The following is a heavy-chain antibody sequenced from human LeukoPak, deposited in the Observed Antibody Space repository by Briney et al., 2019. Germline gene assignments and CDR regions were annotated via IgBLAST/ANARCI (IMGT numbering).Heavy chain of an antibody. V-gene: IGHV4-39*01. CDR3: ARLFSSGWEYHNGMDV. CDR1: GGSISSEASY. Sequence: SETLFLTCTVSGGSISSEASYWAWIRQPPGKGLEWIGSIYYSESPYYNPSLKSRVTLSIDTSKNQFSLRLNSVTAADTAVFFCARLFSSGWEYHNGMDVWGQGTTITVSS. D-gene: IGHD6-19*01. CDR2: IYYSESP. J-gene: IGHJ6*02.